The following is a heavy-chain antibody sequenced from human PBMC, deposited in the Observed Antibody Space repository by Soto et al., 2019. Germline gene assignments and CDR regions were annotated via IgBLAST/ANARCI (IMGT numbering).Heavy chain of an antibody. CDR3: ARGDCSSTSCYERYYYYYGMDV. CDR1: GYTFTGYY. J-gene: IGHJ6*02. D-gene: IGHD2-2*01. Sequence: ASVKVSCKASGYTFTGYYMHWVRQAPGQVLEWMGWINPNSGGTNYAQKFQGWVTMTRDTSISTAYMELSRLRSDDTAVYYCARGDCSSTSCYERYYYYYGMDVWGQGTTVTVSS. CDR2: INPNSGGT. V-gene: IGHV1-2*04.